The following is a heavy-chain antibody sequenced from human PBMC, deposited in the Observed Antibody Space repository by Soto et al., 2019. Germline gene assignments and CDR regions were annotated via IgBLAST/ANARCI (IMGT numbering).Heavy chain of an antibody. J-gene: IGHJ4*02. CDR1: GFSFSGYI. CDR2: ISSGRSTYI. Sequence: GGSLRLSCAASGFSFSGYIMNWVRQAPGKGPEWVSSISSGRSTYIYYADSVKGRFTISRDNAKNSLYLQMNSLRDEDTAVYYCTRGGSGDYGIDYWGQGTLVTVSS. D-gene: IGHD4-17*01. V-gene: IGHV3-21*01. CDR3: TRGGSGDYGIDY.